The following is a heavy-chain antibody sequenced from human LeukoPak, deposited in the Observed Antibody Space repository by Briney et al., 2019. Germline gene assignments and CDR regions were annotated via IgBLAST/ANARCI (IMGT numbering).Heavy chain of an antibody. CDR3: ARDLFPDTGYKSGWFAY. V-gene: IGHV3-48*03. J-gene: IGHJ4*02. CDR1: GFSFSSYE. CDR2: ISSSSTTI. Sequence: PGGSLRLSCAASGFSFSSYEMNWVRQAPGKGLEWVSYISSSSTTIYYADSVKGRFTISRDNAKNSLYLQMNSLRAEDTAVYYCARDLFPDTGYKSGWFAYWGQGPLVTVSS. D-gene: IGHD6-25*01.